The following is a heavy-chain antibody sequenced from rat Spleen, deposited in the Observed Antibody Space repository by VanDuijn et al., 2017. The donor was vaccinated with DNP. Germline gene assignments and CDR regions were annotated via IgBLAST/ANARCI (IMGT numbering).Heavy chain of an antibody. CDR1: GFSITTNY. Sequence: EVQLQESGPGLVKPSHSLSLTCSVTGFSITTNYWGWIRKFPGNKMEWIGHISYSGNTAYNPSLRSRISITRDTSKNQFFLQLNSVTTEDTATYYCARWSRYFDYWGQGVMVTVSS. V-gene: IGHV3-1*01. J-gene: IGHJ2*01. CDR2: ISYSGNT. CDR3: ARWSRYFDY.